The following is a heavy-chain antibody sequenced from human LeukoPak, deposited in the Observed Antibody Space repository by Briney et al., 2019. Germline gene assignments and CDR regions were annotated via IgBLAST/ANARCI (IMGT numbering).Heavy chain of an antibody. J-gene: IGHJ4*02. Sequence: GGSLRLSCAASGFTFSSHGMHGVRKAPGKVLEWVAVISYDGSNKYYADSVKGRFTISRDNSKNTLDLQMNSLRPEDTAVYYCAKRGPGGHYFDYWGQGTLVTVSS. V-gene: IGHV3-30*18. CDR1: GFTFSSHG. D-gene: IGHD1-14*01. CDR2: ISYDGSNK. CDR3: AKRGPGGHYFDY.